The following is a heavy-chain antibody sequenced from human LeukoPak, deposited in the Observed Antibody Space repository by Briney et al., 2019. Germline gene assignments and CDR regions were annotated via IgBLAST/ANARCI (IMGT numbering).Heavy chain of an antibody. D-gene: IGHD3-10*01. Sequence: GASVKVSCKASGYTFTSYGISWVRQAPGQGLEWMGWISPYNGNTNYAQKLQGRVTMTTDTSTSTAYMELRSLRSDDTAVYYCARVVAYYGSGSYFDAFDIWGQGTMVTVSS. CDR1: GYTFTSYG. J-gene: IGHJ3*02. V-gene: IGHV1-18*01. CDR2: ISPYNGNT. CDR3: ARVVAYYGSGSYFDAFDI.